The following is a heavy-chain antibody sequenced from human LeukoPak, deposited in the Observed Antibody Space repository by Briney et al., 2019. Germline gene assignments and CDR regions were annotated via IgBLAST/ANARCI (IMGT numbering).Heavy chain of an antibody. CDR1: GFTVSSNY. Sequence: GGSLRLSCAASGFTVSSNYMSWVRQAPGKGLEWVSVIYSGGSTYYADSVKGRFTISRDNAKNSLYLQMNSLRAEDTAVYYCAIGSSNYGMDVWGQGTTVTVSS. D-gene: IGHD6-13*01. CDR2: IYSGGST. V-gene: IGHV3-66*01. J-gene: IGHJ6*02. CDR3: AIGSSNYGMDV.